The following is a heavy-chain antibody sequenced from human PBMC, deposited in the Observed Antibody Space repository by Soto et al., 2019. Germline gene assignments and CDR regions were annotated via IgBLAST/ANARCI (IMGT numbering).Heavy chain of an antibody. V-gene: IGHV3-21*01. CDR2: ISRGSSYL. J-gene: IGHJ6*03. D-gene: IGHD1-20*01. Sequence: GGSLRLSCAASGFTFSTYSVNWVRQAPGKGLEWVSSISRGSSYLYYADSVKGRFTPSRDNAKNSLFLQMNSLRAEDTAVYYCALGLNWNDVYYYYYMDVWGKGTTVTVSS. CDR3: ALGLNWNDVYYYYYMDV. CDR1: GFTFSTYS.